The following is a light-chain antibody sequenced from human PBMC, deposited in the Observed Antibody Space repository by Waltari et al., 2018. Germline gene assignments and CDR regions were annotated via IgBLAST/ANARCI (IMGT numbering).Light chain of an antibody. CDR1: QSVSSN. J-gene: IGKJ1*01. V-gene: IGKV3-15*01. CDR2: GAS. CDR3: QQYYNWPRT. Sequence: EIVMTQSPATLSASPGERASLSCRASQSVSSNSAWFQQRPGQPPRLLIYGASTRATGIPARFSGSGSGAEFTLTISSLQSEDFAVYYCQQYYNWPRTFGQGTKVEI.